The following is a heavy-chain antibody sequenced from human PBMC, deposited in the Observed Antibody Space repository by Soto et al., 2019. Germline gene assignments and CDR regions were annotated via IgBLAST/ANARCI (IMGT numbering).Heavy chain of an antibody. CDR1: GGSISSSSYY. CDR3: ARGLSNTAMVYYFDY. J-gene: IGHJ4*02. V-gene: IGHV4-39*01. Sequence: SETLSLTCTVSGGSISSSSYYWGWIRQPPGKGLEWIGSIYYSGSTYYNPSLKSRVTISVDTSKNQFSLKLSSVTAADTAVYYCARGLSNTAMVYYFDYWGQGTLVTVSS. D-gene: IGHD5-18*01. CDR2: IYYSGST.